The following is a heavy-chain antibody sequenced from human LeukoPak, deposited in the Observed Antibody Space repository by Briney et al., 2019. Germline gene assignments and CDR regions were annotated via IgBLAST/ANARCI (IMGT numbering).Heavy chain of an antibody. CDR3: ARGGITMIVVVFDY. D-gene: IGHD3-22*01. J-gene: IGHJ4*02. CDR1: GYTFTGYY. CDR2: INPNSGGT. V-gene: IGHV1-2*02. Sequence: ASVKVSCKASGYTFTGYYMHWVRQAPGQGLEWMGWINPNSGGTNYAQKFQGRVTMTRDTSTSTVYMELSSLRSEDTAVYYCARGGITMIVVVFDYWGQGTLVTVSS.